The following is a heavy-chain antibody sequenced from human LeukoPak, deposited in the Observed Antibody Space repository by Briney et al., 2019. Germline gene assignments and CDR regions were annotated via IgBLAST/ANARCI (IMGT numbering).Heavy chain of an antibody. J-gene: IGHJ4*02. CDR1: GYTFISYY. D-gene: IGHD6-19*01. V-gene: IGHV1-46*01. CDR2: INPSGGST. CDR3: ARGRYSSGWYLRSQYYFDY. Sequence: ASVKVSCKASGYTFISYYMHWVRQAPGQGLEWMGIINPSGGSTSYAQKFQGRVTMTRDMSTSTVYMELSSLRSEDTAVYYCARGRYSSGWYLRSQYYFDYWGQGTLVAVSS.